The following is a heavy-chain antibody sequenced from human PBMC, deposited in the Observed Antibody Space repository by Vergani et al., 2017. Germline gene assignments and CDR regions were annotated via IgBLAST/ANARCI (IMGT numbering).Heavy chain of an antibody. CDR1: GFTFSSYS. Sequence: EVQLVESGGGLVQPGGSLRLSCAASGFTFSSYSMNWVRQAPGKGLEWVSYISSSSSTIYYADSVKGRFTISRDNAKNSLYLQMNSLRAEDTAVYYCARVPPYCSSTRCLCGGFDYWGQGTLVTVSS. CDR2: ISSSSSTI. V-gene: IGHV3-48*01. CDR3: ARVPPYCSSTRCLCGGFDY. J-gene: IGHJ4*02. D-gene: IGHD2-2*01.